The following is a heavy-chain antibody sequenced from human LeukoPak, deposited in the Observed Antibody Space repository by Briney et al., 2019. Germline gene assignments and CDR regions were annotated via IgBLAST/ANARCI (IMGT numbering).Heavy chain of an antibody. D-gene: IGHD3-10*01. CDR1: GFTFNSYS. V-gene: IGHV3-30-3*01. J-gene: IGHJ4*02. CDR2: ISDDETYK. CDR3: AKGPMGRGFDY. Sequence: GGSLRLSCAASGFTFNSYSMHWVRQAPGKGLEWVTAISDDETYKFYADSVKGRFTISRDNSKNTLYLQMNSLRAEDTAIYYCAKGPMGRGFDYWGQGTLVTVSS.